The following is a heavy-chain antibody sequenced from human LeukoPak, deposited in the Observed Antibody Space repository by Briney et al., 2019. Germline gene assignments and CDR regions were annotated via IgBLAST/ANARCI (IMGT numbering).Heavy chain of an antibody. V-gene: IGHV4-4*07. CDR1: GGSISRYY. CDR3: ARDWPYSSSWYWFDP. CDR2: IYTSGST. Sequence: PSETLSLTCTVSGGSISRYYWSWIRQPAGKGLEWIGRIYTSGSTNYNPSLKSRVTMSVDTSKNQFSLKLSSVTAADTAVYYCARDWPYSSSWYWFDPWGQGTLVTVSS. D-gene: IGHD6-13*01. J-gene: IGHJ5*02.